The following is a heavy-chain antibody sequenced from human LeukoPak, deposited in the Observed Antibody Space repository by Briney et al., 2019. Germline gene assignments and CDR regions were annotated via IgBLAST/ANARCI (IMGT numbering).Heavy chain of an antibody. CDR1: GFTFSSHW. CDR2: IKQDGSEK. Sequence: GGTLRLSCAASGFTFSSHWMSWVRQAPGKGLEWVANIKQDGSEKYYVDSVKGRFTFSRDNAKNSLYLQMNSLRAEDTAVYYCARDRSTTVSNTLGYFDYWGQGTLVTVSS. V-gene: IGHV3-7*03. D-gene: IGHD2/OR15-2a*01. J-gene: IGHJ4*02. CDR3: ARDRSTTVSNTLGYFDY.